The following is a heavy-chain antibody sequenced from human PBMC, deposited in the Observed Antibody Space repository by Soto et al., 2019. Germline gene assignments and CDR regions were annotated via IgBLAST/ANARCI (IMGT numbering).Heavy chain of an antibody. Sequence: QVQLVQSGAEVKKPGSSVKVSCKASGGTFSSYAISWVRQAPGQGLEWMGGIIPIFGTANYAQKFQGRVTITADKPTSTAYMELSSLRSEDTAVYYCARGGNVATGTTFYFDYWGQGTLVTVSS. V-gene: IGHV1-69*06. J-gene: IGHJ4*02. CDR1: GGTFSSYA. D-gene: IGHD1-1*01. CDR2: IIPIFGTA. CDR3: ARGGNVATGTTFYFDY.